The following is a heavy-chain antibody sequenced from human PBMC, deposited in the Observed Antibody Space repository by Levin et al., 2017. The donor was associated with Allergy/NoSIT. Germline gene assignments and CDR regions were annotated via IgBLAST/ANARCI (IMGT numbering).Heavy chain of an antibody. CDR1: GFTFSSYT. CDR2: FTGSGDR. Sequence: PGGSLRLSCAASGFTFSSYTMTWVRQAPGKGLEWVSSFTGSGDRYYADSVKGRFTISRDNSKNILYLQMSSLRADDTAVYYCAKDTYYFNSRYFDYWGQGTLVNVSS. CDR3: AKDTYYFNSRYFDY. D-gene: IGHD3-16*01. J-gene: IGHJ4*02. V-gene: IGHV3-23*01.